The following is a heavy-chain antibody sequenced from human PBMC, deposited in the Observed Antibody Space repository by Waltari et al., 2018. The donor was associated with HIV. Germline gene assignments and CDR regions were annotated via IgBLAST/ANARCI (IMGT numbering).Heavy chain of an antibody. CDR3: ARDPSLEHSWFDP. J-gene: IGHJ5*02. D-gene: IGHD1-1*01. V-gene: IGHV3-21*01. CDR2: ISSRNTYI. CDR1: GFSFSKYS. Sequence: EVQLVESGGGLVKPGGSLRLSCAASGFSFSKYSMNWVRQAPGKRLEWLSSISSRNTYIYYADSVKGRFTISRDNAKNSLYLQMNSLRAEDTAVYYCARDPSLEHSWFDPWGQGTLVTVSS.